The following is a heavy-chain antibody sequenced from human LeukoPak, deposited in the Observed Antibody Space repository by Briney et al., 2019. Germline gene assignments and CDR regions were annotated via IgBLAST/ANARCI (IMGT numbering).Heavy chain of an antibody. D-gene: IGHD1-26*01. CDR1: GFTFSSYW. CDR3: ARDGSIIAFDM. CDR2: INSDGSST. V-gene: IGHV3-74*01. Sequence: GGSLRLSCAASGFTFSSYWMHWVRRVPGKGLVWVSRINSDGSSTSYADSVKGRFTISRDNAKNTLYLQMNSLRAEDTAVYYCARDGSIIAFDMWGQGTMVTVSS. J-gene: IGHJ3*02.